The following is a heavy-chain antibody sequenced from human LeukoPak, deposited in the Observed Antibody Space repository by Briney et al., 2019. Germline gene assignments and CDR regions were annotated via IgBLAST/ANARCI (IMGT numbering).Heavy chain of an antibody. CDR2: IYYSGST. D-gene: IGHD3-3*01. CDR3: ARQARVWIFGVVIMDYFDP. Sequence: SETLSLTCTVSGGSISSSSYYWGWIRQPPGKGLEWIGSIYYSGSTYHNPSLKSRVTISVDTSKNQFSLKLSSVTAADTAVYYCARQARVWIFGVVIMDYFDPWGQGTLVTVSS. V-gene: IGHV4-39*01. J-gene: IGHJ5*02. CDR1: GGSISSSSYY.